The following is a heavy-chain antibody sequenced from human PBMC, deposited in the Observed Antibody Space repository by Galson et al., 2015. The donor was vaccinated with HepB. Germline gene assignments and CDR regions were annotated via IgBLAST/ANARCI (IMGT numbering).Heavy chain of an antibody. CDR3: AKEALPDYRGVTGFHY. V-gene: IGHV3-33*06. CDR2: IWYDGSEK. CDR1: GFTFRSFG. Sequence: SLRLSCAASGFTFRSFGMHWVRQAPGKGLEWLAVIWYDGSEKYYRDSVKGRFTISKDTSKNTLYLQMDSLRVEDTAVYYCAKEALPDYRGVTGFHYWGQGTPVTVSS. J-gene: IGHJ4*02. D-gene: IGHD4-23*01.